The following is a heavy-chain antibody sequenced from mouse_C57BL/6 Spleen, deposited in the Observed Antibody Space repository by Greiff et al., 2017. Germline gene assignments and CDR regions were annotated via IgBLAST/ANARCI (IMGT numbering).Heavy chain of an antibody. CDR1: GYSFTDYN. V-gene: IGHV1-39*01. D-gene: IGHD1-1*01. Sequence: VQLKQSGPELVKPGASVKISCKASGYSFTDYNMNWVNQGNGKSLEWIGVINPNFGTTSYPQKFKGQVTLTVDQSSSTAYMQLNSLTSEVSAVYYCARSFVTTVVATNFDVWGTGTTVTVSS. J-gene: IGHJ1*03. CDR2: INPNFGTT. CDR3: ARSFVTTVVATNFDV.